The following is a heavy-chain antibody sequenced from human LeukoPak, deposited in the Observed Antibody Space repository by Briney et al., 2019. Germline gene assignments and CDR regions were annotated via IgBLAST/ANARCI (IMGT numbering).Heavy chain of an antibody. D-gene: IGHD2-15*01. V-gene: IGHV4-59*01. Sequence: PSETLSLTCTVSGGSISSYYWSWIRQPPGQGLEWIGYIYYSGSTNYNPSLKSRVTISVDTSKNQFSLKLSSVTAADTAVYYCASTSEGYCSGGSCYATPYFDYWGQGTLVTVSS. CDR3: ASTSEGYCSGGSCYATPYFDY. CDR2: IYYSGST. J-gene: IGHJ4*02. CDR1: GGSISSYY.